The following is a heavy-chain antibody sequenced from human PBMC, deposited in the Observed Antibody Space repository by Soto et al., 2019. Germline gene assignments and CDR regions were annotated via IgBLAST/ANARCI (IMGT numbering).Heavy chain of an antibody. CDR1: GGTFSSYA. Sequence: SVKVSCKASGGTFSSYAISWVRQAPGQGPEWMGGIIPIFGTANYAQKFQGRVTITADESTSTAYMELSSLRSEDTAVYYCAREGLDCSGGSCYSGYFQHWGQGTLVTVSS. D-gene: IGHD2-15*01. CDR2: IIPIFGTA. J-gene: IGHJ1*01. V-gene: IGHV1-69*13. CDR3: AREGLDCSGGSCYSGYFQH.